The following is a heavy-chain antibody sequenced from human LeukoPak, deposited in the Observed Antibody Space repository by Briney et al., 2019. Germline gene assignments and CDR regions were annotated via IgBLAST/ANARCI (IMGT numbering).Heavy chain of an antibody. CDR2: IWSDGSNK. J-gene: IGHJ3*02. CDR3: ASASLYSSSWYGAFDI. Sequence: PGRSLRLSCAASGFTFSTYGMHWVRQAPGKGLEWVALIWSDGSNKYSADSVKGRFTISRDNSRNTLYLQMDSLRAEDTAVYYCASASLYSSSWYGAFDIWGQGALVTVSS. D-gene: IGHD6-13*01. CDR1: GFTFSTYG. V-gene: IGHV3-33*01.